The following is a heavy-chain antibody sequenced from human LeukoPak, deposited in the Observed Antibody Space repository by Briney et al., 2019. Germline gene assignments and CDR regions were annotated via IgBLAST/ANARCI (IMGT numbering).Heavy chain of an antibody. V-gene: IGHV4-30-4*08. CDR3: ARTYGFRSGYEARDAFDI. CDR2: IYYSGST. Sequence: SQTLSLTCTVSGGSISSGDYYWSWIRQPPGKGLEWIGYIYYSGSTYYNPSLKSRVTISVDTSKNQFSLKLSSVTAADTAVYYCARTYGFRSGYEARDAFDIWGQGTMVTVSS. J-gene: IGHJ3*02. D-gene: IGHD3-3*01. CDR1: GGSISSGDYY.